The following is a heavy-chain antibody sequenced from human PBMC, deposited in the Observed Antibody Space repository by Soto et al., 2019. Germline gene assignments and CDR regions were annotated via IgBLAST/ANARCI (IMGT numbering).Heavy chain of an antibody. V-gene: IGHV5-10-1*01. CDR3: ARQYYDIGPSGMDV. Sequence: GESLKISCKGSGYSFTIYCISWVLQMPGKGLEWMGRIDPSDSYTNYSPSFQGHVTISADKSISTAYLQWSSLKASDTAMYYCARQYYDIGPSGMDVWGQGTTVTVSS. J-gene: IGHJ6*02. D-gene: IGHD3-22*01. CDR1: GYSFTIYC. CDR2: IDPSDSYT.